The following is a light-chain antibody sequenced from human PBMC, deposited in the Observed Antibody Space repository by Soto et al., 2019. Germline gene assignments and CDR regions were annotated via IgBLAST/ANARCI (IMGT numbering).Light chain of an antibody. J-gene: IGKJ1*01. CDR1: QSISSW. V-gene: IGKV1-5*03. Sequence: DIQMTQSPCTLSASVGDRVTITCRASQSISSWLAWYQQKPGKAPKLLIYKASSLESGVPSRFSGSGSGTEFTLTISSLQTDDFATYYCQQYNSSPTFGQGTKVEIK. CDR3: QQYNSSPT. CDR2: KAS.